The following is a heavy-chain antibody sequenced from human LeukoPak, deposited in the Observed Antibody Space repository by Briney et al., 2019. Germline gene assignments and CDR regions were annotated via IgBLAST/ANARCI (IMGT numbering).Heavy chain of an antibody. D-gene: IGHD3-3*01. CDR2: IKQDGSEK. Sequence: GGSLRLSCAASGFTFSSYWMSWVRQTPGKGPEWVANIKQDGSEKYYVDSVKGRFTISRDNAKNSLYLQMNSLRAEDTAVYYCARDAFSRISVFGVVSDAFDIWGQGTMVTVSS. CDR3: ARDAFSRISVFGVVSDAFDI. V-gene: IGHV3-7*01. J-gene: IGHJ3*02. CDR1: GFTFSSYW.